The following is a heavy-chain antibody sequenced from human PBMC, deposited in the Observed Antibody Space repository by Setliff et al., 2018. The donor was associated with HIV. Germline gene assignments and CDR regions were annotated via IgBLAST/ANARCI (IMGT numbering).Heavy chain of an antibody. Sequence: GESLKISCKGSGYSFTTYWIGWVRQMPGKGLEWMGIIYPGDSDTRYSPSFQGQVTISADKSISTAYLQWSSLKASDTALYYCARPYFHQSSDAFQIWGQGTMVTVSS. CDR3: ARPYFHQSSDAFQI. CDR1: GYSFTTYW. D-gene: IGHD3-22*01. J-gene: IGHJ3*02. CDR2: IYPGDSDT. V-gene: IGHV5-51*01.